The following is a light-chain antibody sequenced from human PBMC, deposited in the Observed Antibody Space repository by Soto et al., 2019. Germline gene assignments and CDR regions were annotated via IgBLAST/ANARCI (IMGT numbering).Light chain of an antibody. Sequence: QSVLTQPASVSGSPGQSITISCTGTSSDIGDYNYVSWYQQHPGKVPKLIIYDVSNRPSGVSNRFSGSKSGNAASLTISGLQAEDEADYYCSSYTRTSTLYVFGTGTKLTVL. CDR2: DVS. J-gene: IGLJ1*01. V-gene: IGLV2-14*03. CDR3: SSYTRTSTLYV. CDR1: SSDIGDYNY.